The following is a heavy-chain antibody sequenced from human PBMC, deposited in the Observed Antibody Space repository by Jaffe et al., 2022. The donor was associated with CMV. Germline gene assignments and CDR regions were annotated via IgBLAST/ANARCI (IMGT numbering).Heavy chain of an antibody. CDR1: GGSISSYY. J-gene: IGHJ6*03. Sequence: QVQLQESGPGLVKPSETLSLTCTVSGGSISSYYWSWIRQPPGKGLEWIGYIYYSGSTNYNPSLKSRVTISVDTSKNQFSLKLSSVTAADTAVYYCARVGSGYLYYYYMDVWGKGTTVTVSS. CDR3: ARVGSGYLYYYYMDV. V-gene: IGHV4-59*01. D-gene: IGHD3-3*01. CDR2: IYYSGST.